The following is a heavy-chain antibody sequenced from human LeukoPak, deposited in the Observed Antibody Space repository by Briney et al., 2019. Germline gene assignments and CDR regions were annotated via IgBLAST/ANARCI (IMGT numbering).Heavy chain of an antibody. Sequence: GGSLRLSCAASGFTFTTYGMNWVRQAPGKGLEWVSSISSDSNYIYYADSLKGRFTISRDNAKNSLFLQMISLRAEDTAVYYCARVAFGLYVMDVWGQGTTVTVSS. J-gene: IGHJ6*02. V-gene: IGHV3-21*01. CDR2: ISSDSNYI. D-gene: IGHD3-16*01. CDR1: GFTFTTYG. CDR3: ARVAFGLYVMDV.